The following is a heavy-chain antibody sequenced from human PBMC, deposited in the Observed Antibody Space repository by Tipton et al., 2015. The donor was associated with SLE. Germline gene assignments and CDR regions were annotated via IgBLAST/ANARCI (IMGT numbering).Heavy chain of an antibody. CDR3: ARDRGDGYKMGGAHAFDI. V-gene: IGHV4-59*11. J-gene: IGHJ3*02. Sequence: GLVKPSETLSLTCTVSGGSISSHYWSWIRQPPGKGLEWIGYIYYSGSTNYNPSLKSRVTISVDTSKNEFSLKLSSVTAADTAVYYCARDRGDGYKMGGAHAFDIWGQGTRVTVSS. CDR2: IYYSGST. D-gene: IGHD5-24*01. CDR1: GGSISSHY.